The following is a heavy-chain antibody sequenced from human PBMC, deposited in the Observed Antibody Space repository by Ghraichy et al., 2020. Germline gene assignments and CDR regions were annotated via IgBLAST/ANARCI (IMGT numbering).Heavy chain of an antibody. CDR3: AKDLNYDSTGNDAFDI. D-gene: IGHD3-22*01. CDR2: ISGSGGTT. CDR1: GFTFSSYA. V-gene: IGHV3-23*01. J-gene: IGHJ3*02. Sequence: GESLNISCAASGFTFSSYAMTWVRQAPGKGLEWVSGISGSGGTTYYADSVKGRFTISRDNSKNTLYLQMNSLRAEDTAVYYCAKDLNYDSTGNDAFDIWGQGTMVTVSS.